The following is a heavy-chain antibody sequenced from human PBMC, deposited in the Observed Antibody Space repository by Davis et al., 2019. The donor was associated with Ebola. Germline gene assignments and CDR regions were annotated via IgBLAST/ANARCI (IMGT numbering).Heavy chain of an antibody. V-gene: IGHV4-39*01. J-gene: IGHJ6*02. CDR3: ARHSTRYYYYGMDV. CDR1: GGSISSSSYY. D-gene: IGHD1-1*01. CDR2: IYYSGST. Sequence: MPSETLSLTCTVSGGSISSSSYYWGWIRQPPGKGLEWIGYIYYSGSTYYNPSLKSRVTISVDTSKNQFSLKLSSVTAADTAVYYCARHSTRYYYYGMDVWGQGTTVTVSS.